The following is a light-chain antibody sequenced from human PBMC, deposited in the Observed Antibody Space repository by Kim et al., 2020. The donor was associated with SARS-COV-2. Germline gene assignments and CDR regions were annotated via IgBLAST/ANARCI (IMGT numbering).Light chain of an antibody. CDR2: AAS. Sequence: AAVGDRVTNTCRASQSISSYLNWYQQKPGKAPKLLIYAASSLQSGVPSRFSGSGSGTDFTLTISSLQPEDFATYYCQQSYSTPVTFGGGTKVDIK. V-gene: IGKV1-39*01. J-gene: IGKJ4*01. CDR3: QQSYSTPVT. CDR1: QSISSY.